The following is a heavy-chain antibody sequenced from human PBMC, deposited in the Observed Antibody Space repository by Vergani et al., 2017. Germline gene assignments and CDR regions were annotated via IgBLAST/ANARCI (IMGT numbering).Heavy chain of an antibody. CDR2: IYHSGST. V-gene: IGHV4-30-2*01. J-gene: IGHJ5*02. CDR3: ARARVTMVRGATPFALNWFDP. CDR1: GGSISSGGYS. Sequence: QLQLQESGSGLVKPSQTLSLTCAVSGGSISSGGYSWSWIRQPPGKGLEWIGYIYHSGSTYYNPSLKSRVTISVDRSTSQFSLKRSSVTAADTAVSYCARARVTMVRGATPFALNWFDPWGQGTLVTVSS. D-gene: IGHD3-10*01.